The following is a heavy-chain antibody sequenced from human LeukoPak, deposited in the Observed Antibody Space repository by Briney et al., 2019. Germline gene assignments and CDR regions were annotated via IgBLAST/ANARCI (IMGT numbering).Heavy chain of an antibody. CDR2: ISAYNGNT. D-gene: IGHD2-2*01. Sequence: ASVKVSCKASGYTFTSYGISWVRQAPGQGLEWMGWISAYNGNTNYAQKLQGRVTMTTDTSTSTAYMELRSLRSDDTAVYYCARDLSKGTSSTSHYYYGMDVWGQGTTVTVSS. V-gene: IGHV1-18*01. CDR1: GYTFTSYG. J-gene: IGHJ6*02. CDR3: ARDLSKGTSSTSHYYYGMDV.